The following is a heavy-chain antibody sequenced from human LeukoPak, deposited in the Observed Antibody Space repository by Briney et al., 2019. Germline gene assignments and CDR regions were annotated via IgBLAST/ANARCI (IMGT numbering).Heavy chain of an antibody. V-gene: IGHV3-48*03. D-gene: IGHD3-22*01. CDR1: GFTFSTYE. Sequence: HPGGSLRLSCAASGFTFSTYEMNWVRKAPGKGREGVSYISGSGSTTYYGDSVKGRFTIYRDNAKNSLYLQMNSLRDEDTAVYYCARTQPTYDSRGQIFDYWGQGTLVTVSS. CDR2: ISGSGSTT. CDR3: ARTQPTYDSRGQIFDY. J-gene: IGHJ4*02.